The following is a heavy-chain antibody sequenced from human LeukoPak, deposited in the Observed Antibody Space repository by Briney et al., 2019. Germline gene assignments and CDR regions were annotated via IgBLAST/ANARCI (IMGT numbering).Heavy chain of an antibody. D-gene: IGHD3-3*01. Sequence: PETLSLTCTVAGGSTSSDYSSWIRHPPGEGLGWIGYIYYSGSTNYNPSLKSRVTISVDTSKNQFSLKLSSVTAADTAVYYCASGYYTSFDYWGRGTLATVSS. V-gene: IGHV4-59*01. CDR3: ASGYYTSFDY. J-gene: IGHJ4*02. CDR2: IYYSGST. CDR1: GGSTSSDY.